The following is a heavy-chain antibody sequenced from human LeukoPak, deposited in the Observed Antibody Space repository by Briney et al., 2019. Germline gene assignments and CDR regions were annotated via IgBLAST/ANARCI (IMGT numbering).Heavy chain of an antibody. V-gene: IGHV3-21*01. CDR3: ARVGSAAAGTRLFDY. J-gene: IGHJ4*02. Sequence: PGRSLRLSCAASGFTFSSYSMNWVRQAPGKGLEWVSSISSSSSYIYYADSVKGRFTISRDNAKNSLYLQMNSLRAEDTAVYYCARVGSAAAGTRLFDYWGQGTLVTVSS. CDR2: ISSSSSYI. CDR1: GFTFSSYS. D-gene: IGHD6-13*01.